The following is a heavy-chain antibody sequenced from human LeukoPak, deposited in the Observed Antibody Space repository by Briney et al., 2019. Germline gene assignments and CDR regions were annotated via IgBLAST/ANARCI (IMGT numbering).Heavy chain of an antibody. J-gene: IGHJ4*02. CDR3: ARVMEGATGLDY. D-gene: IGHD1-26*01. V-gene: IGHV4-34*01. Sequence: SETLSLTCAVYGGSFSGYYWSWIRQPPGKVLEWIGEINHSGSTNYNPSLKSQVTISVDTSKNQFSLKLSSVTAEDTAAYYCARVMEGATGLDYWGQGTLVTVSS. CDR1: GGSFSGYY. CDR2: INHSGST.